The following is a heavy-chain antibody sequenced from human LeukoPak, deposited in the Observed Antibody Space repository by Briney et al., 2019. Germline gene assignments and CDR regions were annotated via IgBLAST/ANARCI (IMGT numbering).Heavy chain of an antibody. CDR3: AKVALPVLYYYYGMDV. D-gene: IGHD2-2*01. CDR2: ISGSGGST. J-gene: IGHJ6*02. V-gene: IGHV3-23*01. Sequence: GGSLRLSCAASGFTFSSYAMSWVRQAPGKGLEWVSAISGSGGSTYYADSVKGRFTISRDNSKNTLYLQMNGLRAEDTAVYYCAKVALPVLYYYYGMDVWGQGTTVTVSS. CDR1: GFTFSSYA.